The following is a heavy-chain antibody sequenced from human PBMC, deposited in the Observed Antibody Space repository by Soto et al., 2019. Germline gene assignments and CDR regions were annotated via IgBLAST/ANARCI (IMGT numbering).Heavy chain of an antibody. Sequence: PSETLSLTCTVSGGSISSGGYYWSWIRQHPGKGLEWIGYIYYSGGTYYNPSLKSRVTISVDTSKNQFSLKLSSVTAADTAVYYCAISRGYYYDSSGTGPFDYWGQGTLVTVSS. J-gene: IGHJ4*02. CDR3: AISRGYYYDSSGTGPFDY. V-gene: IGHV4-31*03. D-gene: IGHD3-22*01. CDR2: IYYSGGT. CDR1: GGSISSGGYY.